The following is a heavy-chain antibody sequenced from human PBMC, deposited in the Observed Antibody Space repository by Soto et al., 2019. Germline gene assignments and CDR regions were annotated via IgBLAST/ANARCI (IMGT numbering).Heavy chain of an antibody. CDR3: VRDGTKTLRDWFDP. Sequence: SETLSLTCTVSGASISGFYWSWIRKSAGKGLEWIGRIYATGTTDYNPSLTSRVMMSVDTSKKQFSLKLRSVTAADTAVYYCVRDGTKTLRDWFDPWGQGIAVTVSA. D-gene: IGHD1-1*01. CDR1: GASISGFY. V-gene: IGHV4-4*07. J-gene: IGHJ5*02. CDR2: IYATGTT.